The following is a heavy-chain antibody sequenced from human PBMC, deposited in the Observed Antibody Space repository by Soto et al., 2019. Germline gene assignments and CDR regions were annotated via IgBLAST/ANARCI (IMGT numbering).Heavy chain of an antibody. CDR1: GGSISSYY. CDR2: IYSSGST. J-gene: IGHJ6*02. D-gene: IGHD5-12*01. CDR3: ARWPLGVATIGGDYYYGMDV. Sequence: QVQLQESGPGLVKPSETLSLTCTVSGGSISSYYWSWIRQPPGKGLEWSGDIYSSGSTNYNPSLQSRVPISVDTSKNQSSLKLRSVTAADTAVYYCARWPLGVATIGGDYYYGMDVWGQGTTVTVSS. V-gene: IGHV4-59*01.